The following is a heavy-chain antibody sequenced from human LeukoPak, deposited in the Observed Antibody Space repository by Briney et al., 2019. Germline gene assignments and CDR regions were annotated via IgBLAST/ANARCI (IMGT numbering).Heavy chain of an antibody. CDR1: GGSISSSNFY. Sequence: SETLSLTCTVSGGSISSSNFYWGWIRQPPGKGLEWIGSISYSGSTYYNPSLKSRVTISIDTSKNQFSLRLRSVTAADTAVFYCARTVRFLDPYGLVVWGQGTTVTVSS. D-gene: IGHD3-3*01. CDR3: ARTVRFLDPYGLVV. CDR2: ISYSGST. V-gene: IGHV4-39*01. J-gene: IGHJ6*02.